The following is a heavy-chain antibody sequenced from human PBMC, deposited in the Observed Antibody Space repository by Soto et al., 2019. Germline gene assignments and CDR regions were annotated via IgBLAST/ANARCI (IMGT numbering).Heavy chain of an antibody. CDR2: ISAYNGNT. D-gene: IGHD2-2*01. J-gene: IGHJ4*02. CDR3: ARLQRYCTITSCSQYYFDY. V-gene: IGHV1-18*01. Sequence: QVQLVQSGAEVKKPGASVKVSCKASGYTFTSYGISWVRQAPGQGLEWMGWISAYNGNTNYAQKLQGRVTMTTDTSTNTAYMELRSLRSDNTAVYYCARLQRYCTITSCSQYYFDYWGQGTLVTVSS. CDR1: GYTFTSYG.